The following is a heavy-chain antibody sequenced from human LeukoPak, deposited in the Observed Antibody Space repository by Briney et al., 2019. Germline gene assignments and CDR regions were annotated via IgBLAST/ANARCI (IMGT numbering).Heavy chain of an antibody. D-gene: IGHD3-3*01. CDR2: IKQDGSDK. J-gene: IGHJ4*02. Sequence: GGSLRLSCAASEFTFSSYCMTWVRQAPGKGLEWVANIKQDGSDKYYVDSVKGRFTISRDNAKNSLFLQMNSLKVEDTAVYYCARSQHPARLRFLDVPKVPLDHWGQGTLVTVSS. V-gene: IGHV3-7*03. CDR1: EFTFSSYC. CDR3: ARSQHPARLRFLDVPKVPLDH.